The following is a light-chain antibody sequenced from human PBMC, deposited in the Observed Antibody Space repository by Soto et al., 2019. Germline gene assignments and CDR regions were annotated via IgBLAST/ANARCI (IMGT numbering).Light chain of an antibody. J-gene: IGKJ1*01. V-gene: IGKV1-5*01. Sequence: DIQMTQFPSTLSASVGDRVTITCRASRSISPWLAWYQQKPGKGPKLLIYGASTLESGVPSRFSGSGSGADFTLTVTGLQPDDFATYHCQQYASFSRTFGQGTKVEIK. CDR2: GAS. CDR1: RSISPW. CDR3: QQYASFSRT.